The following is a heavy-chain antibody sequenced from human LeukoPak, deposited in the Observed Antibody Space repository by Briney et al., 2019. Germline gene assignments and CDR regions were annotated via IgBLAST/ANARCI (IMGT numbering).Heavy chain of an antibody. CDR1: GYTFTGYY. J-gene: IGHJ4*02. D-gene: IGHD3-3*01. CDR3: ARVARFLEWLPSFDY. Sequence: ASVKVSCKASGYTFTGYYMHWVRQAPGQGLEWMGWINPNSGGTNYAQKFQGRVTTTRDTSISTAYMELSRLRSDDTAVYYCARVARFLEWLPSFDYWGQGTLVTVSS. CDR2: INPNSGGT. V-gene: IGHV1-2*02.